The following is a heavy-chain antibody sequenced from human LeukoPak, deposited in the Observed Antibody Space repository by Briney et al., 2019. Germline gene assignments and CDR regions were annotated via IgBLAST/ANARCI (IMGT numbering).Heavy chain of an antibody. CDR1: GYTFTSYG. CDR3: AKNNATVRYFQH. D-gene: IGHD4-17*01. V-gene: IGHV1-2*02. J-gene: IGHJ1*01. Sequence: ASVKVSCKASGYTFTSYGISWVRQAPGQGLEWMGWINPNTGGTNYAQKFKGRVLMTRDTSISTAYLELSSLRSEDTAVYYCAKNNATVRYFQHWGQGTLVTVSS. CDR2: INPNTGGT.